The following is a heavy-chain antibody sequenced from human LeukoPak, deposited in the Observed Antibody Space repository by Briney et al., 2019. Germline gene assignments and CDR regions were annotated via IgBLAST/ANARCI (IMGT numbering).Heavy chain of an antibody. CDR1: GFTFDDYA. V-gene: IGHV3-9*01. CDR3: AKAPIPELYGMDV. Sequence: GRSLRLSCAASGFTFDDYAMHWVRQAPGKGLEWVSGISWNSGSIGYAGSVKGRFTISRDNAKNSLYLQMNSLRAEDTALYYCAKAPIPELYGMDVWGQGTTVTASS. CDR2: ISWNSGSI. J-gene: IGHJ6*02. D-gene: IGHD1-14*01.